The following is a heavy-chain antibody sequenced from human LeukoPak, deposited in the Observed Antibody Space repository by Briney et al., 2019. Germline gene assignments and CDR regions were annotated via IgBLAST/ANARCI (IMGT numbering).Heavy chain of an antibody. Sequence: PGGSLRLSCAASGFNFNKHAMSWVRQAPGKGLEWVSGLSGSGGSTDYADSVKGRFTVSRDNSKNTLFLQMNSLRAEDTAIYYCAKERDYGPADYWGQGTLVTVSS. D-gene: IGHD4/OR15-4a*01. CDR1: GFNFNKHA. CDR2: LSGSGGST. CDR3: AKERDYGPADY. V-gene: IGHV3-23*01. J-gene: IGHJ4*02.